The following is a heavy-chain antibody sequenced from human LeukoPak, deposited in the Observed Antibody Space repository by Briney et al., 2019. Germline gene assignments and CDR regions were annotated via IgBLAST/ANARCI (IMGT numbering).Heavy chain of an antibody. V-gene: IGHV3-74*01. J-gene: IGHJ4*02. D-gene: IGHD6-19*01. Sequence: PGGSLRLSCAASGFTFSSYWMHWVRHAPGKELVWVSRINSDGSSTTYADSVEGRFTISRDNAKNTLYLQMNSLRAEDTAVYYCALDEGRAVANYWGQGTLVTVSS. CDR2: INSDGSST. CDR3: ALDEGRAVANY. CDR1: GFTFSSYW.